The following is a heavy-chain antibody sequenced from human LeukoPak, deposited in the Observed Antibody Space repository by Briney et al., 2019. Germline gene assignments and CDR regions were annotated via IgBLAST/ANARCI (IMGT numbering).Heavy chain of an antibody. J-gene: IGHJ3*02. D-gene: IGHD3-3*01. CDR3: ARAGPLYYDFWSGLGAFDI. CDR1: GGSISSHY. V-gene: IGHV4-59*11. CDR2: IYYSGST. Sequence: PSESPSLTCTVSGGSISSHYWSWIRQPPGKGLEWIGYIYYSGSTNYNPSLKSRVTISVDTSKNQFSLKLSSVTAADTAVYYCARAGPLYYDFWSGLGAFDIWGQGTMVTVSS.